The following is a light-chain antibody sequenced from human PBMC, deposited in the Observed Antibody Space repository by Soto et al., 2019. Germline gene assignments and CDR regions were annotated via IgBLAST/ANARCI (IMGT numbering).Light chain of an antibody. CDR2: TGS. CDR3: QQANSFPLT. CDR1: QGSSRW. J-gene: IGKJ4*01. V-gene: IGKV1-12*01. Sequence: DIQMTQSPSSVSASVGDRVSITCRASQGSSRWLAWYQQKPGRAPKLLIYTGSSLQSGVPSRFSGTGSGTDFTLTISSLQPEDVATYYCQQANSFPLTFGGGTKVEIK.